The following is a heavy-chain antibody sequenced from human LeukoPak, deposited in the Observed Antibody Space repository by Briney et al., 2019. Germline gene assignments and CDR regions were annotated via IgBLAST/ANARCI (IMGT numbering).Heavy chain of an antibody. J-gene: IGHJ4*02. CDR3: VRGTSGYSDYSFDY. Sequence: GPSLTLSCAPAGLTFSNYAMSWVRHPAGRGMEWVSGISVSGGSTYYADSVKGRFTISRDNSKNTMYLQMDTLRAEDTAVYYCVRGTSGYSDYSFDYWGQGTLVTVSS. CDR1: GLTFSNYA. V-gene: IGHV3-23*01. D-gene: IGHD5-12*01. CDR2: ISVSGGST.